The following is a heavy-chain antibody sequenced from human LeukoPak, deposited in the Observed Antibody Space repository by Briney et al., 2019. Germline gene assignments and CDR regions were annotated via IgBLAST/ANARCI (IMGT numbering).Heavy chain of an antibody. Sequence: SETLSLTCTVSGGSISDYFWSWIRQPPGKGLEWVGYVFYNGSTNYNPSLKSRVTISIDTSRIRFSLRLSSVTAADTAVYYCARWLASYYFDYWGQGTLVTVSS. CDR1: GGSISDYF. J-gene: IGHJ4*02. D-gene: IGHD6-19*01. V-gene: IGHV4-59*03. CDR3: ARWLASYYFDY. CDR2: VFYNGST.